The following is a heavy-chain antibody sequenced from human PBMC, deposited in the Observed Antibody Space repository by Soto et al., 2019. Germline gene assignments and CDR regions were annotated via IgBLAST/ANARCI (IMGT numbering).Heavy chain of an antibody. CDR1: GFTFSNAW. Sequence: EAQLVESGGGLVTPGESLRLPCVASGFTFSNAWMSWVRQVPGKGLEWIGRITSKSAGATTAYAAPVTGRFTVSRDDLKNTLYLQVNSLKTEDTGIYYCYTAHTLFMAHWGQGTLVTVSS. D-gene: IGHD4-4*01. V-gene: IGHV3-15*01. CDR2: ITSKSAGATT. CDR3: YTAHTLFMAH. J-gene: IGHJ4*02.